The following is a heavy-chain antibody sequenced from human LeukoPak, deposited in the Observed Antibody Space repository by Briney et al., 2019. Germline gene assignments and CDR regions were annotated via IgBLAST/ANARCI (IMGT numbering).Heavy chain of an antibody. CDR2: IYSGGST. J-gene: IGHJ4*02. V-gene: IGHV3-53*04. CDR1: GFTVSSNY. CDR3: ARAQEMATMYY. Sequence: GGSLGLSCAASGFTVSSNYMSWVRQAPGKGLEWVSVIYSGGSTYYADSVKGRFTISRHNSKNTLYLQMNSLRAEDTAVYYCARAQEMATMYYWGQGTLVTVSS. D-gene: IGHD5-24*01.